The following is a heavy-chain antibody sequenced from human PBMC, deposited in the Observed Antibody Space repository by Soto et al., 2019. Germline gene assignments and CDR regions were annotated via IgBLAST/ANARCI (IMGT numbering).Heavy chain of an antibody. CDR3: ARARYYDWCFDL. V-gene: IGHV4-30-2*06. CDR2: SYQSGSS. D-gene: IGHD3-9*01. Sequence: QLQLQESGPGLVEPSQTLSLTCTVSGGSINSPGHSWGWVRQSPGKGLEWIGYSYQSGSSYYNPYLQSRVTSSVDRSKAQFYLTLTSVTAADTAVYFCARARYYDWCFDLWGLGTPVTVSS. CDR1: GGSINSPGHS. J-gene: IGHJ4*02.